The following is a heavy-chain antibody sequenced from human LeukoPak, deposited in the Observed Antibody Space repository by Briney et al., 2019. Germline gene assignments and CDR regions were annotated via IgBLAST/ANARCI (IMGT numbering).Heavy chain of an antibody. CDR3: ARDTDRYGSGSPDY. CDR2: ISYDGSNK. D-gene: IGHD3-10*01. Sequence: PGRSLRLSCAASGFTFSSYAMHWVRQAPGKGLEWVAVISYDGSNKYYADSVKGRFTISRDNSKNTLYLQMSSLRAEDTAVYYCARDTDRYGSGSPDYWGQGTLVTVSS. V-gene: IGHV3-30-3*01. J-gene: IGHJ4*02. CDR1: GFTFSSYA.